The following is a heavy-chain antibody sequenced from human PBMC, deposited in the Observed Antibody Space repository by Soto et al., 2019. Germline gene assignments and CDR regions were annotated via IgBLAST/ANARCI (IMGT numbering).Heavy chain of an antibody. J-gene: IGHJ4*02. D-gene: IGHD3-22*01. CDR1: GGSISNYY. CDR2: IYYSGST. CDR3: ARRDNSGYYLY. V-gene: IGHV4-59*08. Sequence: TSETLSLTCTVSGGSISNYYWSWIRQPPGKGLEWIGGIYYSGSTNYNPSLKSRVTISVDTSKNQFSLKLSSVTAADTAVYYCARRDNSGYYLYWGQGILVTVSS.